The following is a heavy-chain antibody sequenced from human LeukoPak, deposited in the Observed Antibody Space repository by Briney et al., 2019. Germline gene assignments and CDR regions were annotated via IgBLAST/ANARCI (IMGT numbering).Heavy chain of an antibody. J-gene: IGHJ4*02. V-gene: IGHV1-69*05. CDR1: GRTCTSYA. Sequence: SVKVSCKASGRTCTSYAISWGRQAPGHGLEWMGGSSPIFGTENYAQKFQGRVAITTDESTSTAYRELSSLRSEDTAVYYCARGHCGGDCYIDYWGQGTLVTVSS. CDR3: ARGHCGGDCYIDY. D-gene: IGHD2-21*01. CDR2: SSPIFGTE.